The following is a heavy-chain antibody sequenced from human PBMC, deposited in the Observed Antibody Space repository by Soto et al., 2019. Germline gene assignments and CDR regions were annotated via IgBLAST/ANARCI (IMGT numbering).Heavy chain of an antibody. CDR2: ISNSGST. CDR1: GGSVTSDEDY. D-gene: IGHD5-18*01. J-gene: IGHJ4*02. V-gene: IGHV4-30-4*01. Sequence: SETLSLTCTVSGGSVTSDEDYWTWIRQSPGKGLEWIGYISNSGSTGYNPSLKTRLSMSADRSKNQFTLRLTSVTAADTAVYFCATESGSTYGYFDHWGQGTQVTVSS. CDR3: ATESGSTYGYFDH.